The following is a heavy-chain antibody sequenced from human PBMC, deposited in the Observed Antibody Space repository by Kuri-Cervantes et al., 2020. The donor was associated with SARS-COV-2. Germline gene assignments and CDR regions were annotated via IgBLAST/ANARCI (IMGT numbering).Heavy chain of an antibody. V-gene: IGHV3-64*01. CDR2: ISSNGGSI. CDR1: GFTFWKYA. CDR3: ARGFSSGYYALGY. Sequence: GGSLRLSCAASGFTFWKYAMHWVRQAPGKGLEYVSAISSNGGSIYYANSVKGRFTISRDNSKNTLYLQMGSLRAEDMAVYYCARGFSSGYYALGYWGQGTLVTVSS. D-gene: IGHD3-22*01. J-gene: IGHJ4*02.